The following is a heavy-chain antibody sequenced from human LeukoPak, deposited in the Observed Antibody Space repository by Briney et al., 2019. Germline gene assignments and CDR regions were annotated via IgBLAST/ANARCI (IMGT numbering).Heavy chain of an antibody. CDR3: ARGGYYDFWSGYYNWFDP. Sequence: ASLKDSCKASGYTFTSYDINWVRQDTGQGLEWMGWMNPNSGNTGYAQKFQGRVTITRNTSISTAYMELSSLRSEDTAVYYCARGGYYDFWSGYYNWFDPWGQGTLVTVSS. CDR1: GYTFTSYD. V-gene: IGHV1-8*03. J-gene: IGHJ5*02. CDR2: MNPNSGNT. D-gene: IGHD3-3*01.